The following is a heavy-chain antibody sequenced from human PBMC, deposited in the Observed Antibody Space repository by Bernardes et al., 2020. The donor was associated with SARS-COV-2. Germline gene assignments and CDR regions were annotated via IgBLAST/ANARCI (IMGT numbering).Heavy chain of an antibody. CDR3: ATSHCSSAACFSYYGLDV. CDR1: GFTVSSNY. V-gene: IGHV3-53*01. Sequence: SCAASGFTVSSNYMTWVRQAPGKGLEWVSVIYSGGSTYYTDSVKGRFTISRDNSKNILFLQMNDLRAEDTAIYYCATSHCSSAACFSYYGLDVWGQVTTVTVSS. CDR2: IYSGGST. J-gene: IGHJ6*02. D-gene: IGHD2-2*01.